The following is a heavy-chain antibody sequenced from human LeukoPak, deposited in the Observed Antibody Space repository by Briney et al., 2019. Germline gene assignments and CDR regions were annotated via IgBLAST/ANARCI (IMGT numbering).Heavy chain of an antibody. CDR3: AREKSDSSSSAGYYYYYYMDV. CDR2: IYYSGST. J-gene: IGHJ6*03. D-gene: IGHD6-6*01. V-gene: IGHV4-31*03. Sequence: SQTLSLTCTISGGSISSGGYYWSWIRQHPGKGLEWIGYIYYSGSTYYNPSLKSRVTISVDTSKNQFSLKLSSVTAADTAVYYCAREKSDSSSSAGYYYYYYMDVWGKGTTLTVSS. CDR1: GGSISSGGYY.